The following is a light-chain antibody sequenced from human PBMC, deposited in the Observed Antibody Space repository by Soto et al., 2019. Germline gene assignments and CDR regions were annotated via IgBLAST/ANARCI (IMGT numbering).Light chain of an antibody. Sequence: QSVLTQPPSASGTPGQRVTISCSGSSSNIGSNIVNWYQQLPGTAPKLLIYSNDQRPSGVPDRFSGSKSGTSASLAHSWGQFEDEADFYRAAWDESPNGRVFRGGTKLTVL. V-gene: IGLV1-44*01. CDR2: SND. J-gene: IGLJ2*01. CDR3: AAWDESPNGRV. CDR1: SSNIGSNI.